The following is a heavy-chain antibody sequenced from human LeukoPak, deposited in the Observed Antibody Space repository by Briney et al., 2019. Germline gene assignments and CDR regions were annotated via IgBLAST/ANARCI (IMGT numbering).Heavy chain of an antibody. V-gene: IGHV3-9*01. J-gene: IGHJ4*02. CDR2: ITWNGDRL. Sequence: PGRSLRLSCAASGFTFNDYPMHWVRHAPGKGLEWVSGITWNGDRLDYADSVKGRFTISRDNDQNTLYLQMNNLRGEDTALYYCVKALRFDYFDHWGQGTLVTVSS. D-gene: IGHD3-10*01. CDR1: GFTFNDYP. CDR3: VKALRFDYFDH.